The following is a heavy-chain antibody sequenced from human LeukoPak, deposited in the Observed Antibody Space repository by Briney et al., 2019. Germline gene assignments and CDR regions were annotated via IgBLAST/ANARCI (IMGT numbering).Heavy chain of an antibody. J-gene: IGHJ5*02. V-gene: IGHV4-59*01. Sequence: SETLSLTCAVPGGSLSSYNGCWIRQPPGEGLEWIGHIYYSGGANYNPSPQCRVPIAVGTSKNQFSLKLRSVTAADTAVYYCASAWGSYRDNWFDPWGQGTLVTVSS. CDR1: GGSLSSYN. D-gene: IGHD3-16*02. CDR3: ASAWGSYRDNWFDP. CDR2: IYYSGGA.